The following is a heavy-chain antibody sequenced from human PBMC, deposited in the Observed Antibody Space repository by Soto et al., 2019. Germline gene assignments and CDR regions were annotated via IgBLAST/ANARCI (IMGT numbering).Heavy chain of an antibody. Sequence: GGSLRLSCAASGFTFSTYAMGWVRQAPGKGLEWVSVVSSGGGTHYADSVKGRFTVSRDNSKNTLSLQMNSLRADDTAVYYCAKRRGAGGHFDYWGRGALVTVSS. CDR1: GFTFSTYA. CDR2: VSSGGGT. CDR3: AKRRGAGGHFDY. J-gene: IGHJ4*02. V-gene: IGHV3-23*01. D-gene: IGHD2-15*01.